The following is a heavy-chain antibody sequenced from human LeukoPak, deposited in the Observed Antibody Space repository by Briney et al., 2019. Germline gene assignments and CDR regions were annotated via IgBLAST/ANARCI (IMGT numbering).Heavy chain of an antibody. V-gene: IGHV3-23*01. J-gene: IGHJ4*02. CDR1: GLTFSSYA. CDR2: ITGSGDWA. CDR3: ARDLGGLPTTNDY. D-gene: IGHD1-1*01. Sequence: GGSLRLSCAASGLTFSSYAMMWLRQAPGQGLEWVSAITGSGDWALYADSVKGRFTISRDNSKNTLYLQMNSLRAEDTAVYYCARDLGGLPTTNDYWGQGTLVTVSS.